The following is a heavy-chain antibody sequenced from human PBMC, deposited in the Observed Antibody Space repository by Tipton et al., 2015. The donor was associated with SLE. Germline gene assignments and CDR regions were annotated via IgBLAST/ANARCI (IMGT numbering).Heavy chain of an antibody. V-gene: IGHV3-30*04. Sequence: SLRLSCAASGFTFSSYAMHWVRRAPGKGLEWVAVISYDGSNKYYEDSVKGRFTISRDNSKNTLYLQMNSLRTEDTAVYYCARDRHDSSGYYHDYWGQGTLVTVSS. CDR2: ISYDGSNK. CDR1: GFTFSSYA. D-gene: IGHD3-22*01. CDR3: ARDRHDSSGYYHDY. J-gene: IGHJ4*02.